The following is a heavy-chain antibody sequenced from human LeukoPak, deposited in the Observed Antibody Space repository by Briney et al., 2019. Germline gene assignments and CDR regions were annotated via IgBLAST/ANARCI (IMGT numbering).Heavy chain of an antibody. J-gene: IGHJ4*02. CDR3: ARAPSDYGDDPMGY. CDR1: GFIFTDYW. CDR2: ISGDGRGT. Sequence: GGSLRLSCAASGFIFTDYWMHWARQGPGKELVWLARISGDGRGTTYADSVKGRFTISRDNAKNSLYLQMNSLRAEDTAVYYCARAPSDYGDDPMGYWGQGTLVTVSS. V-gene: IGHV3-74*01. D-gene: IGHD4-17*01.